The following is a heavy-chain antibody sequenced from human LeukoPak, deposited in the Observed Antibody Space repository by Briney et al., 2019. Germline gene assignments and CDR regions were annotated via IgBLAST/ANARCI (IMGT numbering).Heavy chain of an antibody. CDR3: AREGRYSGYVDY. V-gene: IGHV4-59*12. J-gene: IGHJ4*02. Sequence: SETLSLTCTVSGGSISSYYWNWIRQPPGKGLEWIGYIYYSGSTNYNPSLKSRVTISVDTSKNQFSLKMSSVTAADTAVYYCAREGRYSGYVDYWGQGTLVTVSS. CDR2: IYYSGST. D-gene: IGHD5-12*01. CDR1: GGSISSYY.